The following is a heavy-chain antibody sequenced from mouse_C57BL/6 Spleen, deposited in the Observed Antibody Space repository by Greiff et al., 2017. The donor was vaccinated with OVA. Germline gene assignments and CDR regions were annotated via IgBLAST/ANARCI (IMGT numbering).Heavy chain of an antibody. Sequence: VQLQQPGAELVKPGASVKLSCKASGYTFTSYWMQWVKQRPGQGLEWIGEIDPSDSYTNYNQKFKGKATLTVDTSSSTAYMQLSSLTSEDSAVYDCARATTVVAKGLAYWGQGTLVTVSA. D-gene: IGHD1-1*01. CDR1: GYTFTSYW. V-gene: IGHV1-50*01. J-gene: IGHJ3*01. CDR3: ARATTVVAKGLAY. CDR2: IDPSDSYT.